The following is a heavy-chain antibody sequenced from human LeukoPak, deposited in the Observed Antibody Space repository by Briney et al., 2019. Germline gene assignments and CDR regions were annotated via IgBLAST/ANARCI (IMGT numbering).Heavy chain of an antibody. V-gene: IGHV1-69*13. Sequence: ASVKVSCKASGYTFSSYAISWVRQAPGQGLEWMGGIIPIFGTANYAQKFQGRVTITADESTSTAYMELSSLRSEDTAVYYCARVHYDFWSGYYRWFDPWGQGTLVTVSS. J-gene: IGHJ5*02. CDR1: GYTFSSYA. CDR3: ARVHYDFWSGYYRWFDP. D-gene: IGHD3-3*01. CDR2: IIPIFGTA.